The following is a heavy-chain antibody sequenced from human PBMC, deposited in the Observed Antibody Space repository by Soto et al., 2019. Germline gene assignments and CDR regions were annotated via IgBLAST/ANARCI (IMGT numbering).Heavy chain of an antibody. CDR2: IYYSGST. D-gene: IGHD6-6*01. J-gene: IGHJ4*02. CDR3: ARVLAARASRDFDY. CDR1: GGSISSYY. V-gene: IGHV4-59*08. Sequence: SETLSLTCTVSGGSISSYYWSWIRQPPGKGLEWIGYIYYSGSTNYNPSPKSRVTISVDTSKNQFSLKLSSVTAADTAVYYCARVLAARASRDFDYWGQGTLVTVSS.